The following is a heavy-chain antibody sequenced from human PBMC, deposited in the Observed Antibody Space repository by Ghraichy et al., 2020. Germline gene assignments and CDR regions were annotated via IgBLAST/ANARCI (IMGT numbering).Heavy chain of an antibody. V-gene: IGHV4-59*01. Sequence: SETLSLTCTVSGGSISSYYWSWIRQPPGKGLEWIGYIYYSGSTNYNPSLKSRVTISVDTSKNQFSLKLSSVTAADTAVYYCASGMVWGPDYYYYYGMDVWGQGTTVTVSS. CDR1: GGSISSYY. CDR3: ASGMVWGPDYYYYYGMDV. CDR2: IYYSGST. D-gene: IGHD2-8*01. J-gene: IGHJ6*02.